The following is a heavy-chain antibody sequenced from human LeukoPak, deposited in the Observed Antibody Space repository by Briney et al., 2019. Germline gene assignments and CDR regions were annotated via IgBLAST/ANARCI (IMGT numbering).Heavy chain of an antibody. CDR3: ARASRAYSGYGTFDY. CDR1: GYTFTSYY. V-gene: IGHV1-2*02. Sequence: ASVKVSCKASGYTFTSYYMHWVRQAPGQGLEWMGWINPNSGGTNYAQKFQGRVTMTRDTSISTAYMELSRLRSDDTAVYYCARASRAYSGYGTFDYWGQGTLVTVSS. J-gene: IGHJ4*02. D-gene: IGHD5-12*01. CDR2: INPNSGGT.